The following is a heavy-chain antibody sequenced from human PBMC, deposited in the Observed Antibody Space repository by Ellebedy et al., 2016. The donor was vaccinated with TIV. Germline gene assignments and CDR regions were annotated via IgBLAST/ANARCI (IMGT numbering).Heavy chain of an antibody. J-gene: IGHJ4*02. D-gene: IGHD6-19*01. CDR2: IYSSGAT. Sequence: GESLKISCAVSGFTVSDNYMSWVRQAPGKGLQWVAIIYSSGATFYPDSAKGRFTISRDDSKNNLYLQMKSLRVEDTALYYCAGGSRGITGAGTSLHYWGQGALVTVSS. CDR1: GFTVSDNY. CDR3: AGGSRGITGAGTSLHY. V-gene: IGHV3-53*01.